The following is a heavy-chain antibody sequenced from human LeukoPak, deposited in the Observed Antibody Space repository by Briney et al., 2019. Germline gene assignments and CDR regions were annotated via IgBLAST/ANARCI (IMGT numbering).Heavy chain of an antibody. J-gene: IGHJ4*02. CDR2: ITRSGDTT. V-gene: IGHV3-23*01. Sequence: GGSLRLSCAASGLVFSNYAMSWVRLSPGKGLEWITAITRSGDTTHYADSVKGRFTISRDNAKNIVYLQMTGLTVEDSGVYYCHGGYAYALGNVDYWGQGTLVTVSS. D-gene: IGHD3-16*01. CDR1: GLVFSNYA. CDR3: HGGYAYALGNVDY.